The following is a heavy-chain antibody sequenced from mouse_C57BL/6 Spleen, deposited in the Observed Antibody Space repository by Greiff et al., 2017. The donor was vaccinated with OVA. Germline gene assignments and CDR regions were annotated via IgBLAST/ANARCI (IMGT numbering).Heavy chain of an antibody. J-gene: IGHJ3*01. CDR2: INPNNGGT. Sequence: VQLQQSGPELVKPGASVKISCKASGYTFTDYYMNWVKQSHGKSLEWIGDINPNNGGTSYNQKFKGKATLTVDKSSSTAYMELRSLTSEDSAVYYCVYSWFAYWGQGTLVTVSA. CDR1: GYTFTDYY. CDR3: VYSWFAY. D-gene: IGHD2-12*01. V-gene: IGHV1-26*01.